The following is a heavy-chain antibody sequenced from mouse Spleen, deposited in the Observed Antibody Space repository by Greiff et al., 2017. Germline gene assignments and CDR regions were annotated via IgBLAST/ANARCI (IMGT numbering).Heavy chain of an antibody. CDR3: ASRYYASFAY. V-gene: IGHV5-9*04. CDR1: GFTFSSYA. CDR2: ISSGGGNT. D-gene: IGHD1-1*02. J-gene: IGHJ3*01. Sequence: EVKLMESGGGLVKLGGSLKLSCAASGFTFSSYAMSWVRQTPEKRLEWVATISSGGGNTYYPDSVKGRFTISRDNAKNTLYLQMSSLKSEDTAMYYCASRYYASFAYWGQGTLVTVSA.